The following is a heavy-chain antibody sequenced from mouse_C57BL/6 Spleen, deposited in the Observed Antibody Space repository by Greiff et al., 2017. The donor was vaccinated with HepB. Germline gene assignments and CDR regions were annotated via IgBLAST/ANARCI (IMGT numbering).Heavy chain of an antibody. CDR3: ARPGFFYYGSPLDY. CDR1: GFTFSDYG. J-gene: IGHJ2*01. Sequence: EVMLVESGGGLVKPGGSLKLSCAASGFTFSDYGMHWVRQAPEKGLEWVAYISSGSSTIYYADTMKGRFTISRDNAKNTLFLQMTSLRSEDTAMYYCARPGFFYYGSPLDYWGQGTTLTVSS. CDR2: ISSGSSTI. V-gene: IGHV5-17*01. D-gene: IGHD1-1*01.